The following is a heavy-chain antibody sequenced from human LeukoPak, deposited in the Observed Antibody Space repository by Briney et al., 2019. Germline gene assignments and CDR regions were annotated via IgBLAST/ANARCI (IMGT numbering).Heavy chain of an antibody. CDR1: GFTFSSYA. J-gene: IGHJ4*02. V-gene: IGHV3-23*01. Sequence: GGSLRLSCAASGFTFSSYAMSWVRQAPGKGLEWVSAISGSGGSTYYADSVKGRFTISRDNSKNTLYLQMDSLRAEDTAVYYCAKDGRTYGYSSSWYLFFYWGQGTLVTVSS. D-gene: IGHD6-13*01. CDR3: AKDGRTYGYSSSWYLFFY. CDR2: ISGSGGST.